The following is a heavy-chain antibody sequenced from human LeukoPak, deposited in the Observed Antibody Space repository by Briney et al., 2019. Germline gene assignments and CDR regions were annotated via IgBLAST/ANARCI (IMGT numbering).Heavy chain of an antibody. CDR1: GYTFTGYY. D-gene: IGHD6-13*01. CDR3: ARGGNRYSTFDY. CDR2: INPNSGGT. Sequence: ASVKVTCKASGYTFTGYYMHWVRQAPGQGLEWMGRINPNSGGTNYAQKFQGRVTMTRDTSISTAYMELSRLRSDDTAVYYCARGGNRYSTFDYWGQGTLVTVSS. V-gene: IGHV1-2*06. J-gene: IGHJ4*02.